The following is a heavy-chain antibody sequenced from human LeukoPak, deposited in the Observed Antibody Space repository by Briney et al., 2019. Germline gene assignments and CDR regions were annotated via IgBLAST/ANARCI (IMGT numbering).Heavy chain of an antibody. Sequence: PGGSLRLSCAASGFTFSTFAMTWVRQAPGKGLEWVSGIVASGGGTNYADSVKGRFTISRDNSKNTVYLQMNSLRAEDTAVYYCAKARLSTGWAYNDYWGQGTLVTVSS. CDR2: IVASGGGT. V-gene: IGHV3-23*01. J-gene: IGHJ4*02. CDR3: AKARLSTGWAYNDY. D-gene: IGHD6-19*01. CDR1: GFTFSTFA.